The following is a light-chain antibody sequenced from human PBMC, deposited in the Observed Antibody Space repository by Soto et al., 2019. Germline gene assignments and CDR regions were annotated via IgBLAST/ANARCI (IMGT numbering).Light chain of an antibody. CDR1: QGISYY. CDR3: QKYNSALCT. Sequence: DIQMTQSPSSLSASVGDRVTITCRASQGISYYLAWDQQKPGKVPNLLIYAASTLQLGLPSRFSGSGSGTDFTLTISSLQPEDAATYYCQKYNSALCTFGQGTKVEIK. V-gene: IGKV1-27*01. CDR2: AAS. J-gene: IGKJ1*01.